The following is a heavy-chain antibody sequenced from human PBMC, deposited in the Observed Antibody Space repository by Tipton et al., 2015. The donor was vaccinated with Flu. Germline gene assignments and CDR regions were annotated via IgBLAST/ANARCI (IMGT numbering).Heavy chain of an antibody. CDR1: GYSIDSNFY. CDR3: ARQEGILRAYFDY. Sequence: GLVKPSETLSLTCTVSGYSIDSNFYWGWVRQSPGKGLEWIATIYRTGTSYSRPSLKSRVTMSVDTSKNQFSLRLSSVTASDTAVYYCARQEGILRAYFDYWGRGVQVTVSS. V-gene: IGHV4-38-2*02. J-gene: IGHJ4*02. D-gene: IGHD3-16*01. CDR2: IYRTGTS.